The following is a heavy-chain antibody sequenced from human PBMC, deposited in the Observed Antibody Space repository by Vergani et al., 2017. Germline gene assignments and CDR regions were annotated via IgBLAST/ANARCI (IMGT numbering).Heavy chain of an antibody. Sequence: QVQLVQSGAEVKKRGSSVKVSCKASGGTFSSYAISWVRQAPGQGLEWMGRIIPILGIANYAQKFQGRVTITADKSTSTAYMELSSLRSEDTAVYYCARDVVIGSSNYYYGMDVWGQGTTVTVSS. J-gene: IGHJ6*02. CDR1: GGTFSSYA. D-gene: IGHD6-6*01. V-gene: IGHV1-69*04. CDR2: IIPILGIA. CDR3: ARDVVIGSSNYYYGMDV.